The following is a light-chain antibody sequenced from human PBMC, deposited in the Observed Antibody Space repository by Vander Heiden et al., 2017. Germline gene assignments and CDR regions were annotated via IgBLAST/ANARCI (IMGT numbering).Light chain of an antibody. CDR2: DNS. J-gene: IGLJ3*02. CDR1: NIGSKS. V-gene: IGLV3-21*03. Sequence: SYVPTQPPSASVAPGKTATITCGGKNIGSKSVHWYRQKPGQAPVLVVYDNSDRPSGIPERFSGSNSGNTATLTITRVEAGDEADYYCQVWDSSSYHWVFGGGTKLTVL. CDR3: QVWDSSSYHWV.